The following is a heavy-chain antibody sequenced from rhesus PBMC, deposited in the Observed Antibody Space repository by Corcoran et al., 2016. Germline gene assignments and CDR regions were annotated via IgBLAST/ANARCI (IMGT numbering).Heavy chain of an antibody. CDR1: GGSISSGYYY. J-gene: IGHJ6*01. D-gene: IGHD5-42*01. Sequence: QVQLQESGPGLVKPSETLSLTCAVSGGSISSGYYYWSWIRHPPGKGLECIGNITYSGSTSYNPSLKSRVTMSRDTAKNQFALKRSSVTAADTAVDYCAREGNYGLDSWGQGVVVTVSA. CDR3: AREGNYGLDS. CDR2: ITYSGST. V-gene: IGHV4-122*02.